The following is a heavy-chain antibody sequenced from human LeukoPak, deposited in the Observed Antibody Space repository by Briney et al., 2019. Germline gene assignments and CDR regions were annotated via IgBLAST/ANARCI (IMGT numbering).Heavy chain of an antibody. CDR1: GFTFGRYS. CDR2: ISTSSSYI. D-gene: IGHD6-19*01. V-gene: IGHV3-21*01. Sequence: GGSLRLSCAASGFTFGRYSMNWVRQAPGKGLEWVSSISTSSSYIYYADSLKGRFTISRDNAKNSLYLQMNSLRADDTAVYYCARGDPDISFAVAGEAFDIWGQGTMVTVSS. J-gene: IGHJ3*02. CDR3: ARGDPDISFAVAGEAFDI.